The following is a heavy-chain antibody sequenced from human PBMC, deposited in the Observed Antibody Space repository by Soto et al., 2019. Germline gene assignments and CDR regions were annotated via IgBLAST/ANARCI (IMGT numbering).Heavy chain of an antibody. D-gene: IGHD6-13*01. CDR3: ARDPPGIAASGAGG. Sequence: GGSLRLSCAASGFTVSNNYMRWVRQAPGKGLEWVSLIYSGGNTHYADSVKGRLTISRDNSKNTLFLQMNSLRVEDTAVYYCARDPPGIAASGAGGWGQGTLATVSS. J-gene: IGHJ4*02. CDR2: IYSGGNT. CDR1: GFTVSNNY. V-gene: IGHV3-53*01.